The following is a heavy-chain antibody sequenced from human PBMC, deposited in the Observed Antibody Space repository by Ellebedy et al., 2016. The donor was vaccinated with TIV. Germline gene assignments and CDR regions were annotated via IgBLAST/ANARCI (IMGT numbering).Heavy chain of an antibody. Sequence: GESLKISCAASGFTFSSYAMHWVRQAPGKGLEWVAVISYDGSNKYYADSVKGRFTISRDNSKNTLYLQMNSLRGEDTAVYYCAKRVTMVREVITYYHYAMDVWGQGTTVTVSS. J-gene: IGHJ6*02. D-gene: IGHD3-10*01. CDR1: GFTFSSYA. CDR2: ISYDGSNK. V-gene: IGHV3-30-3*02. CDR3: AKRVTMVREVITYYHYAMDV.